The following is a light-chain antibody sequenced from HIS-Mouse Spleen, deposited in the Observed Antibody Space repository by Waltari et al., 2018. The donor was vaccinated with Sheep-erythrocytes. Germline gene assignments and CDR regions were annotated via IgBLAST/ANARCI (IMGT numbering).Light chain of an antibody. V-gene: IGLV3-16*01. Sequence: SYELTQPPSVSVSLGQMARITCSGEALPKKYAYWYQQKPGQFPVLVIYKDSERPSGLPERFSGSSSGTIVTLTISGVQAEDEADYYCLSADSSGTYYVFGTGTKVTVL. J-gene: IGLJ1*01. CDR2: KDS. CDR3: LSADSSGTYYV. CDR1: ALPKKY.